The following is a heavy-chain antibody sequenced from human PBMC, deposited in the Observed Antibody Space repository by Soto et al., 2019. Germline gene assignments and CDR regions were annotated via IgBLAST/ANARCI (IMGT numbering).Heavy chain of an antibody. D-gene: IGHD6-6*01. CDR3: AKSFRIAARPFLGSGWFDP. CDR2: ISGSGGST. Sequence: GGSLRLSCAASGFTFSSYAMSWVRQAPGKGLEWVSAISGSGGSTYYADSVKGRFTISRGNSKNTLYLQMNSLRAEDTAVYYCAKSFRIAARPFLGSGWFDPWGQGTLVTVSS. CDR1: GFTFSSYA. V-gene: IGHV3-23*01. J-gene: IGHJ5*02.